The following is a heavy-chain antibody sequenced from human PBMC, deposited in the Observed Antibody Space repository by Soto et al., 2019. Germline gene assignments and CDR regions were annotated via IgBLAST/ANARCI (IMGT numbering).Heavy chain of an antibody. CDR2: IYHSGST. Sequence: SETLSLTCAVSGGSISSGGYSWSWIRQPPGKGLEWIGYIYHSGSTYYNPSLKSRVTISVDRSKNQFSLKLSSVTAADTAVYYCARLLTDYYYYGMDVWGQGTTVTVS. D-gene: IGHD3-16*01. J-gene: IGHJ6*02. CDR3: ARLLTDYYYYGMDV. CDR1: GGSISSGGYS. V-gene: IGHV4-30-2*01.